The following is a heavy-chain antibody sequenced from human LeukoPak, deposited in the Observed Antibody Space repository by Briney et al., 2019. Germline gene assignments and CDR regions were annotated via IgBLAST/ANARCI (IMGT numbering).Heavy chain of an antibody. Sequence: PGGSLRLSCAASGFTLNNYGMHWVRQAPGKGLDWVAVIWYDGSNKYYADSVKGRFTISRDNSKNTLYLQMNSLRAEDTAVYYCARGSGYPYFDYWGQGTLVTVSS. CDR3: ARGSGYPYFDY. V-gene: IGHV3-33*01. D-gene: IGHD3-22*01. CDR2: IWYDGSNK. CDR1: GFTLNNYG. J-gene: IGHJ4*02.